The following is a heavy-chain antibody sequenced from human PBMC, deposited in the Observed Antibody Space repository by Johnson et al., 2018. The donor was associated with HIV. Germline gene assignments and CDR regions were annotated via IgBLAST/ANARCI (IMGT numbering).Heavy chain of an antibody. CDR3: ARSNSISMIVLGTGGAFDI. CDR2: ISYDGTNK. CDR1: GFTFSSYA. D-gene: IGHD3-22*01. V-gene: IGHV3-30-3*01. Sequence: QMQLVESGGGVVQPGRSLRLSCVASGFTFSSYAMHWVRQAPGKGLEWVAVISYDGTNKYYADSVKGRFTISRDNSKNTLYLQMSSLRAEDTAVYYCARSNSISMIVLGTGGAFDIWGQGTMVTVSS. J-gene: IGHJ3*02.